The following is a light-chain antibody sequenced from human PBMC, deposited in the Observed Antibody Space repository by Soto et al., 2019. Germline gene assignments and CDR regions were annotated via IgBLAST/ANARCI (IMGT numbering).Light chain of an antibody. CDR3: QQYGSSPQT. V-gene: IGKV3-20*01. CDR1: QSVSSSY. Sequence: EIVLTQSPGTLSLSPGERATLSCRASQSVSSSYLAWYQQKPGQAPRLLIYGASSRATGIPDRFSGSGSGTDFTLTSSRLEPVDFAVYYCQQYGSSPQTFGQGTKLEIK. CDR2: GAS. J-gene: IGKJ2*01.